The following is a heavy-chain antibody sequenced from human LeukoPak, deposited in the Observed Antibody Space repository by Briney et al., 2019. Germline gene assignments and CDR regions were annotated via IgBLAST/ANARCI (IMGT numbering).Heavy chain of an antibody. CDR2: ISAYNGNT. CDR1: GYTFTSYG. J-gene: IGHJ6*03. V-gene: IGHV1-18*01. D-gene: IGHD6-13*01. CDR3: AREGSSWYYYYYYYMDV. Sequence: ASVKVSCKASGYTFTSYGISWVRQAPGQGLEWMGWISAYNGNTNYAQKLQGRVTMTTDTSTSTAYMELRSLRSDDTAVYYCAREGSSWYYYYYYYMDVWGKGTTVTVSS.